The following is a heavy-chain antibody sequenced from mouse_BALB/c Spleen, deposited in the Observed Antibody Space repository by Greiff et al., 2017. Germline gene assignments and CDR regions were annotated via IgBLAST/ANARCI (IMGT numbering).Heavy chain of an antibody. V-gene: IGHV2-9-2*01. CDR1: GFSLTSYD. CDR3: VRGYGTLYYAMDY. D-gene: IGHD2-1*01. CDR2: IWTGGGT. J-gene: IGHJ4*01. Sequence: QVQLQQSGPGLVAPSQSLSITCTVSGFSLTSYDISWIRQPPGKGLEWLGVIWTGGGTNYNSAFMSRLSISKDNSKSQVFLKMNSLQTDDTAIYYCVRGYGTLYYAMDYWGQGTSVTVSS.